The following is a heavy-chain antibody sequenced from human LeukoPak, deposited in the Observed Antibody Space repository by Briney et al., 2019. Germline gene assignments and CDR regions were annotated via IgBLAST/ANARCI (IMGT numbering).Heavy chain of an antibody. J-gene: IGHJ3*01. CDR2: INPSGGGT. Sequence: ASVKVSCKASGYTFNRYYVHWVRQAPGQGLEWMGIINPSGGGTRYAQKFQDRITMTWDTSTSTVYMELSSLRPEDTAVYYCARDSHMVRGGSIDAFDFWGQGTMVTVSS. V-gene: IGHV1-46*02. D-gene: IGHD3-10*01. CDR1: GYTFNRYY. CDR3: ARDSHMVRGGSIDAFDF.